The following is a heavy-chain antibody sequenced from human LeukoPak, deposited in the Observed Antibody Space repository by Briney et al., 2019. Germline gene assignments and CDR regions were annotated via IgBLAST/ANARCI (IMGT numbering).Heavy chain of an antibody. V-gene: IGHV3-53*01. CDR1: GVTVSSNY. J-gene: IGHJ4*02. CDR2: IYSGGST. Sequence: GGSLRLSCAASGVTVSSNYMTWVRQAPGKGLEWVSIIYSGGSTYYADSVKGRFTISRDNSKNTLYLQMTSLSAEDTAVYYCARGGGGYDFYYWGQGTLVTVS. CDR3: ARGGGGYDFYY. D-gene: IGHD5-12*01.